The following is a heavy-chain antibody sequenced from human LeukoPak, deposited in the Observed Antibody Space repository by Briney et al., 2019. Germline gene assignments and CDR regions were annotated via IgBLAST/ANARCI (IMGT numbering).Heavy chain of an antibody. J-gene: IGHJ3*02. V-gene: IGHV3-64D*06. CDR3: ARDWTTVTFPDAFDI. CDR1: GFTFSSYA. CDR2: ISSYIDRT. Sequence: PGGSLRLSCSASGFTFSSYAMHWVSQAPGKGLEYVSAISSYIDRTFYADSVQGRFTISRDNSGNTLYLQMSSLRREDTAVYFCARDWTTVTFPDAFDIWGQGTMVTVSS. D-gene: IGHD4-17*01.